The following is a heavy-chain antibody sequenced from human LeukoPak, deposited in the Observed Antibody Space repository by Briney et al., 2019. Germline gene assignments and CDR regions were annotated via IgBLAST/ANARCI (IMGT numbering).Heavy chain of an antibody. CDR1: GYTFTSYG. V-gene: IGHV1-18*01. D-gene: IGHD6-13*01. CDR3: ATGGFGSSWWA. Sequence: ASVKVSCKASGYTFTSYGISWVRQAPGQGLEWMGWISAYNGNTNYAQKFQGRVTMTEDTSTDTAYMELSSLRSEDTAVYYCATGGFGSSWWAWGQGTLVTVSS. J-gene: IGHJ5*02. CDR2: ISAYNGNT.